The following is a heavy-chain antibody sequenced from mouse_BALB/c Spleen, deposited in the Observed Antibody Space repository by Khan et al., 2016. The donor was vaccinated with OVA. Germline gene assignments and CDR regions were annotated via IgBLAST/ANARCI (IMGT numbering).Heavy chain of an antibody. CDR2: IWGDGST. Sequence: VQLQESGPGLVAPSQSLSVTCTVSGFSFTNHGVSWVRQPPGKGLEWLGIIWGDGSTNYHSALISRLSITKDNSKRQVFLKLNSLQTDDTATYYCAKGGTYFGGYFDVWGAGTTVTVSS. D-gene: IGHD2-10*01. CDR3: AKGGTYFGGYFDV. V-gene: IGHV2-3*01. J-gene: IGHJ1*01. CDR1: GFSFTNHG.